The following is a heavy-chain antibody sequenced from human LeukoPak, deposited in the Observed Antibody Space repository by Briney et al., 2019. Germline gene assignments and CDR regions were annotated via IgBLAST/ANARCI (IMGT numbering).Heavy chain of an antibody. CDR2: IYSGGST. V-gene: IGHV3-53*05. D-gene: IGHD2-8*01. CDR3: AKMVLSSTPLDY. J-gene: IGHJ4*02. Sequence: PGGSLRLSCAASGFTVSSNYMSWVCQAPGKGLEWVSVIYSGGSTYYADSVKGRFTISRDNSKNTLYLQMNSLRAEDTAVYYCAKMVLSSTPLDYWGQGTLATVSS. CDR1: GFTVSSNY.